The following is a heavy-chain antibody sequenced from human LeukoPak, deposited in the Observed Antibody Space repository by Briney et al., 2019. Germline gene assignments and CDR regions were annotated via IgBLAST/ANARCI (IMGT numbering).Heavy chain of an antibody. Sequence: SETLSLTCAVYGGSFSGYYWSWIRQPPGKGLEWIGEINHSGSTNYNPSLKSRVTISVDTSKDQFSLKLSSVTAADTAVYYCARGGEWWLRRPVDYWGQGTLVTVSS. CDR1: GGSFSGYY. CDR2: INHSGST. V-gene: IGHV4-34*01. D-gene: IGHD5-12*01. CDR3: ARGGEWWLRRPVDY. J-gene: IGHJ4*02.